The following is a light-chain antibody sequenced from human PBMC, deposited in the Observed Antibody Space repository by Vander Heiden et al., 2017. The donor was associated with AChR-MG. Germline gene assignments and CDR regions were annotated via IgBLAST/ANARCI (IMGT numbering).Light chain of an antibody. J-gene: IGLJ2*01. CDR2: EVS. V-gene: IGLV2-23*02. CDR1: SSDVGSYNL. CDR3: CSYAGSSTFA. Sequence: QSALTQPASVSGSPGQSITTSCTGTSSDVGSYNLVSWYQQHPGKAPKLMIYEVSKRPSGVSNRFSGSKSGNTASLTISGLQAEDEADYYCCSYAGSSTFAFGGGTKLTVL.